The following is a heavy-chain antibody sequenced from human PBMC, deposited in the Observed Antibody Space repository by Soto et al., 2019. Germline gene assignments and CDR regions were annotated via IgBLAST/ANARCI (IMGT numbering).Heavy chain of an antibody. CDR3: AHRLPGPSGYDV. D-gene: IGHD6-13*01. CDR1: GFSLTSGVVG. Sequence: SGPTLVNPTQTPTLTCTFSGFSLTSGVVGVGWIRQPPGEALEWLALIYWNDEQYYNPSLRNRLTITRDTSKNQVVLTMTNMDPVDTATYYCAHRLPGPSGYDVWGQGTTVTVSS. J-gene: IGHJ6*02. CDR2: IYWNDEQ. V-gene: IGHV2-5*01.